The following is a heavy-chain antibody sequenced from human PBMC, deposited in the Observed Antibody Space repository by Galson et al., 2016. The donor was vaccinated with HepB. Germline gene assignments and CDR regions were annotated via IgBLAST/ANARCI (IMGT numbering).Heavy chain of an antibody. CDR3: VRRADRLIRGLLNNWFDP. J-gene: IGHJ5*02. D-gene: IGHD3-10*01. Sequence: SETLSLTCTVSNGSVNDYYWTWIRQAPGKRLEWVGHIYSSGSTNYNPSLSSRVDISEDTSKKQFSLRLRSVTAADTAVYYCVRRADRLIRGLLNNWFDPWGPGILVTVSS. CDR1: NGSVNDYY. V-gene: IGHV4-59*02. CDR2: IYSSGST.